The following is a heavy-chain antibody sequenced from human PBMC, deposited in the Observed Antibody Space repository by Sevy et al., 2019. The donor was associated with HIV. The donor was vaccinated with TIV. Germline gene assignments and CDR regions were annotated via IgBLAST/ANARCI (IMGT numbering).Heavy chain of an antibody. J-gene: IGHJ4*02. Sequence: GGSLRLSCAASGFSISTYAMNWVRQAPGKGLEWVSAISGRGGSTYYADSVEGRFTISRDNSKNTLYLQMNSLRAEDTAIYYCARDRGEILSSAFDYWGPGTLVTVSS. D-gene: IGHD3-16*01. CDR3: ARDRGEILSSAFDY. CDR1: GFSISTYA. CDR2: ISGRGGST. V-gene: IGHV3-23*01.